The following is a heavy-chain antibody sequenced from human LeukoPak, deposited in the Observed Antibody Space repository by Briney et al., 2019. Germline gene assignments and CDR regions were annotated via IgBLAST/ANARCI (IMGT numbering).Heavy chain of an antibody. J-gene: IGHJ4*02. Sequence: GRSLRLSCAASGFTFSSYAMHWVRQAPGKGLEWVAVISYDGSNKYYADSVKGRFTISRDNSKNTLYLQMNSLGAEDTAVYYCARAKNSIAAAGDYWGQGTLVTVSS. V-gene: IGHV3-30*04. CDR3: ARAKNSIAAAGDY. CDR2: ISYDGSNK. D-gene: IGHD6-13*01. CDR1: GFTFSSYA.